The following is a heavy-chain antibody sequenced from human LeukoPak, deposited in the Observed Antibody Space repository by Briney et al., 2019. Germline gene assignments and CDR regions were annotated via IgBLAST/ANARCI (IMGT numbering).Heavy chain of an antibody. J-gene: IGHJ4*02. V-gene: IGHV4-30-2*01. CDR1: GGSISSGGYS. CDR3: ARGTMGDYALDY. Sequence: SQTLSLTCAVSGGSISSGGYSWSWIRQPPGKGLEWIGYIYHSGSTYHNPSLKSRVTISVDRSKNQFSLKLSSVTAADTAVYYCARGTMGDYALDYWGQGTLVTVSS. CDR2: IYHSGST. D-gene: IGHD4-17*01.